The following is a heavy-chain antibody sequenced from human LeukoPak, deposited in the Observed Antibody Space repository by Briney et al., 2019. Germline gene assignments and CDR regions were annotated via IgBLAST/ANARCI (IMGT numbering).Heavy chain of an antibody. J-gene: IGHJ3*02. Sequence: GESVKISCKGSGYSFTCYGIGGGRQLPGKLLEWMGIIYPGDSDTRYSPSFQGQVTISADKSISTAYLQWSSLKASDTAMYYCASQYYYDSSGYLGAFDIWGQGTMVTVSS. V-gene: IGHV5-51*01. CDR3: ASQYYYDSSGYLGAFDI. CDR2: IYPGDSDT. D-gene: IGHD3-22*01. CDR1: GYSFTCYG.